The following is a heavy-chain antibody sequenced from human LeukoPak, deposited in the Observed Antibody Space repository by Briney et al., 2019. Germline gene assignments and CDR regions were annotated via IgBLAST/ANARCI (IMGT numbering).Heavy chain of an antibody. Sequence: SETLSLTCAVYGGSFSGYYWSWIRQPPGKGLEWIGEINHSGSTNYNPSLKGRVTISVDTSKNQFSLKLSSVTAADTAVYYCARGDPLHYLDYWGQGTLVTVSS. J-gene: IGHJ4*02. CDR2: INHSGST. CDR1: GGSFSGYY. CDR3: ARGDPLHYLDY. V-gene: IGHV4-34*01.